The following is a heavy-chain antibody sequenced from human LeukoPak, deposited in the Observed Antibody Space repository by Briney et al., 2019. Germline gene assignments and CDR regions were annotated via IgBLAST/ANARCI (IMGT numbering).Heavy chain of an antibody. CDR3: ARGAITMVPWFDP. J-gene: IGHJ5*02. Sequence: SETLSLTCAVYGVSFSGYYWSWIRQPPGKGLEWIGEINHSGSTNYNPSLKSRVTISVDTSKNQFSLKLSSVTAADTAVYYCARGAITMVPWFDPWGQGTLVTVSS. D-gene: IGHD3-10*01. CDR2: INHSGST. V-gene: IGHV4-34*01. CDR1: GVSFSGYY.